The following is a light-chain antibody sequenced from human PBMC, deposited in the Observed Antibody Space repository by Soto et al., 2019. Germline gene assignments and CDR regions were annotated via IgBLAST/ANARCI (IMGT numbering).Light chain of an antibody. Sequence: EIVMTQSPATLSVSPGERATLSCRASQSVSNNLAWYQQKPGQAPRLLMYHASTGATGIPARFSGSGSGTEFTLTISSLQSEDFAVYYCQQYNKWPRTFGGGTKVEIK. CDR1: QSVSNN. J-gene: IGKJ4*01. CDR3: QQYNKWPRT. CDR2: HAS. V-gene: IGKV3-15*01.